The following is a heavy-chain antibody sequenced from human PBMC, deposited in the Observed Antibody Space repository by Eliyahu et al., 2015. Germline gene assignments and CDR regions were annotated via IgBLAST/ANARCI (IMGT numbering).Heavy chain of an antibody. CDR3: ARHTTSFDY. V-gene: IGHV4-39*01. CDR1: GGSISSSSSY. CDR2: IYYSGST. Sequence: QLQLQESGPGLVXPSETLSLXCTVSGGSISSSSSYWGWXRQPPGKGLEWIGSIYYSGSTYYNPSLKSXVTISVDTSKNQFSLKLSSVTAADTAVYYCARHTTSFDYWGQGTLVTVSS. D-gene: IGHD1-26*01. J-gene: IGHJ4*02.